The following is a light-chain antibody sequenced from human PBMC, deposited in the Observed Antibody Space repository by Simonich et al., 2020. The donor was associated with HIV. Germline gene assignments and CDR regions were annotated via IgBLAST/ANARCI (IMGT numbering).Light chain of an antibody. Sequence: QSALTQPASVSGSPGQSLTISCTGTSSDVGNYNLVSWYQHHPGKAPKLMMYEGSKRPSGVSKRFSGSKSANTASLTISGLQAEDEADYYCCSYAGSNIYMVFGGGTKLTVL. CDR2: EGS. CDR1: SSDVGNYNL. V-gene: IGLV2-23*01. CDR3: CSYAGSNIYMV. J-gene: IGLJ2*01.